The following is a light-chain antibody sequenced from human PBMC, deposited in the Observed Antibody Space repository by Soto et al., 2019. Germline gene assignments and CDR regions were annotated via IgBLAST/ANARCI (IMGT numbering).Light chain of an antibody. CDR3: QQQGT. V-gene: IGKV3-20*01. J-gene: IGKJ2*01. Sequence: EIVLTQSPGTLSLSPGERATLSCRASEFLSSSYLVWYQQKPGQAPRLLIYAASRRATGIPDRFSGSGSATEYTLTINTWETEDFSLYYCQQQGTFGQGTKWEIK. CDR1: EFLSSSY. CDR2: AAS.